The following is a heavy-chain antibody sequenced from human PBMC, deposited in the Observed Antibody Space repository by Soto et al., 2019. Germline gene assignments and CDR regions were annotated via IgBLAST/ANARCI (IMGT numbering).Heavy chain of an antibody. V-gene: IGHV4-61*08. D-gene: IGHD3-3*01. CDR3: ARWSGALDY. CDR1: GGSVSSGDYS. Sequence: SETLSLTCTVSGGSVSSGDYSWSWIRQPPGTGLEWLGYISDTGSTNYNPSLKSRVTISADTSKNQFSLKLSPVTAADTAVYYCARWSGALDYWGQGTLDTVSS. J-gene: IGHJ4*02. CDR2: ISDTGST.